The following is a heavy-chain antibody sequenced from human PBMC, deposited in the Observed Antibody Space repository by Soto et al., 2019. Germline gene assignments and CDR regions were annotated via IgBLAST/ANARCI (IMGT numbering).Heavy chain of an antibody. J-gene: IGHJ6*02. CDR1: GFTFDDYA. Sequence: EVQLVESGGGLVQPGRSLRLSCAASGFTFDDYAMHWVRQAPGKGLEWVSGISWNSGSIGYADSVKGRFTISRDNAKNSLYLHMSSLRAEDTAVYYCAKELEASMDVWGQGTTVTVSS. CDR2: ISWNSGSI. D-gene: IGHD3-3*01. CDR3: AKELEASMDV. V-gene: IGHV3-9*01.